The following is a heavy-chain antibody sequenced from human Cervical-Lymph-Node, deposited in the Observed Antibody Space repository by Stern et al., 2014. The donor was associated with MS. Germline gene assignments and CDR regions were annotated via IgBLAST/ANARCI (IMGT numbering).Heavy chain of an antibody. V-gene: IGHV1-2*06. CDR2: ISPNSGAT. CDR1: GYSFTDYY. D-gene: IGHD6-6*01. J-gene: IGHJ3*02. Sequence: QVQLVESGAEVKKPGASVKVSCKASGYSFTDYYLHWVRQAPGQGLEWMGRISPNSGATSYAQKFEGRVTMTRGTSISTAYMGLSRLRSDDTAVYYCAKDGSPWYEDNLEIWGQGTLVTVSS. CDR3: AKDGSPWYEDNLEI.